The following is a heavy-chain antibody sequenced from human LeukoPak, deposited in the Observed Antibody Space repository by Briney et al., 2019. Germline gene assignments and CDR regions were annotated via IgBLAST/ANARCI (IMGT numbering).Heavy chain of an antibody. CDR3: ARAYSSSPGYYYYGMDV. Sequence: GGSLRLSCAASGFTFSSYAMHWVRQAPGKGLEWVAVISYDGSNKYHADSVKGRFTISRDNSKNTLYLQMNSLRAEDTAVYYCARAYSSSPGYYYYGMDVWGQGTTVTVSS. CDR2: ISYDGSNK. V-gene: IGHV3-30-3*01. CDR1: GFTFSSYA. D-gene: IGHD6-6*01. J-gene: IGHJ6*02.